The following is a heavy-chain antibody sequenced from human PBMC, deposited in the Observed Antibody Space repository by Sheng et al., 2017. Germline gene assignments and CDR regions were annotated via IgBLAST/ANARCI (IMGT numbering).Heavy chain of an antibody. D-gene: IGHD3-10*01. CDR2: IYHSGST. V-gene: IGHV4-38-2*01. J-gene: IGHJ3*02. CDR1: GYSISSGYY. CDR3: ARVLVVRGVIPDAFDI. Sequence: QVQLQESGPGLVKPSETLSLTCAVSGYSISSGYYWGWIRQPPGKGLEWIGSIYHSGSTYYNPSLKSRVTISVDTSKNQFSLKLSSVTAADTAVYYCARVLVVRGVIPDAFDIWGQGTMVTVSS.